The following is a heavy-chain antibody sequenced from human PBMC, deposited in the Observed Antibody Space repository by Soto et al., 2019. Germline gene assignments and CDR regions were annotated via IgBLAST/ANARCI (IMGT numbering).Heavy chain of an antibody. J-gene: IGHJ4*02. CDR2: ISSSSSYI. CDR3: ARDKKRGNYEVEQFDY. CDR1: GFTFSSYS. D-gene: IGHD4-4*01. V-gene: IGHV3-21*01. Sequence: GGSLRLSCAASGFTFSSYSMNWVRQAPGKGLEWVSSISSSSSYIYYADSVKGRFTISRDNAKNSLYLQMNSLRAEDTAVYYCARDKKRGNYEVEQFDYWGQGTLVTVSS.